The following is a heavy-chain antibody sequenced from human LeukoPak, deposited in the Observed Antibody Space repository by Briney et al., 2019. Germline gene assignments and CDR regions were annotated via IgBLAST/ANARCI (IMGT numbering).Heavy chain of an antibody. D-gene: IGHD2-2*01. J-gene: IGHJ5*02. Sequence: GGSLRLSCAASGFTFSRYAMSRVRQAPGKGLEWVSAISGSGGSTYYADSVKGRFTISRDNSKNTLYLQMNSLRAEDTAVYYCAKVSAIVVVPAARFDPWGQGTLVTVSS. CDR2: ISGSGGST. V-gene: IGHV3-23*01. CDR1: GFTFSRYA. CDR3: AKVSAIVVVPAARFDP.